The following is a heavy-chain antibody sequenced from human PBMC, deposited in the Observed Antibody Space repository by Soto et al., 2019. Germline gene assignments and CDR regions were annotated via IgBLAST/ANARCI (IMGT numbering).Heavy chain of an antibody. CDR1: GFTFSNAW. Sequence: LRLSCAASGFTFSNAWMSWVRQAPGRGLEWVGRIKSKTEGGTTDYAAPVKGRFTISRDDSKNTLYLQMNSLKTEDTAVYYCTTDRRPYCGGDCSTYYYYYGMDVWGQGTTVTVSS. J-gene: IGHJ6*02. V-gene: IGHV3-15*01. CDR3: TTDRRPYCGGDCSTYYYYYGMDV. CDR2: IKSKTEGGTT. D-gene: IGHD2-21*02.